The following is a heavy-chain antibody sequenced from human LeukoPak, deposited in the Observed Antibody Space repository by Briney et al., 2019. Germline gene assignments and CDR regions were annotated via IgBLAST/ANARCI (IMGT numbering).Heavy chain of an antibody. D-gene: IGHD3-9*01. CDR3: ARGDDDWLLSFDY. V-gene: IGHV3-21*01. CDR1: GFTFSSYS. J-gene: IGHJ4*02. Sequence: PGGSLRLSCAASGFTFSSYSMNWVRQAPGKGLEWVSSISCSSSYIYYADSVKGRFTISRDNAKNSLYLQMNSLRAEDTAVYYCARGDDDWLLSFDYWGQGTLVTVSS. CDR2: ISCSSSYI.